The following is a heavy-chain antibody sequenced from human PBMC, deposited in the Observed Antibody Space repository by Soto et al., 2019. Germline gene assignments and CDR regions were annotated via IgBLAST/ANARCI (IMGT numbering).Heavy chain of an antibody. CDR2: IYYSGST. J-gene: IGHJ4*02. CDR3: ARLYYHDSSGYYSRTFFDY. D-gene: IGHD3-22*01. Sequence: PSETLSLTCTVSGGSISSYYWSWIRQPPGKGLEWIGYIYYSGSTNYNPSLKSRVTISVDTSKNQFSLRLSSVTAADTAVYYCARLYYHDSSGYYSRTFFDYWGQGTLVTVSS. V-gene: IGHV4-59*01. CDR1: GGSISSYY.